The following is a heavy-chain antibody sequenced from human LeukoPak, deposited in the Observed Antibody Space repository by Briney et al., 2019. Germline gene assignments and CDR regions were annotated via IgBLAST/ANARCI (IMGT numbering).Heavy chain of an antibody. Sequence: GRSLRLSCAASGFIFDDYAMHWIRQAPGRGLEWVSGISSNSGRVVYADSVQGRFTISRDNAKNSLYLQMNSLRPEDTALYYCVKDVQMTSNDYYNYFDYWGQGTLVTVSS. V-gene: IGHV3-9*01. CDR1: GFIFDDYA. J-gene: IGHJ4*02. D-gene: IGHD3-22*01. CDR3: VKDVQMTSNDYYNYFDY. CDR2: ISSNSGRV.